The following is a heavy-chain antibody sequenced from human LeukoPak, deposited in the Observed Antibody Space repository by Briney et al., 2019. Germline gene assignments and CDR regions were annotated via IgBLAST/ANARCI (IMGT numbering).Heavy chain of an antibody. D-gene: IGHD2-2*01. Sequence: GGSLRLSCAASGFTFSNAWMTWVRRAPGKGLEWVGRIKSKADGGTTDYAAPVKGRFTISRDDSKNTLYLQMNSLKTEDTAVYYCTTRSIRYCSSISCFYYWGQGTLVTVSS. J-gene: IGHJ4*02. CDR3: TTRSIRYCSSISCFYY. V-gene: IGHV3-15*01. CDR2: IKSKADGGTT. CDR1: GFTFSNAW.